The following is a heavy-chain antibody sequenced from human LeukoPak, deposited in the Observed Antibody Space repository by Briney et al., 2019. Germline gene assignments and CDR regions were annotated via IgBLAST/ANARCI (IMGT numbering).Heavy chain of an antibody. CDR2: IYTGGST. D-gene: IGHD6-13*01. CDR1: GGSISSGSYY. J-gene: IGHJ4*02. Sequence: SETLSLTCTVSGGSISSGSYYWSWIRQPAGKGLEWIGRIYTGGSTNYNPSLKSRVTISVDTSKNQFSLELSSVTAADTAVYYCASHSSSWYLGQGTLVTVSS. V-gene: IGHV4-61*02. CDR3: ASHSSSWY.